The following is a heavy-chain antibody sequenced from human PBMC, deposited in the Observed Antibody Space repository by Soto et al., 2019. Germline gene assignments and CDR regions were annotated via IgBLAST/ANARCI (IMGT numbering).Heavy chain of an antibody. CDR3: ARERGAVAGYNIAFDI. CDR2: ISGSGGST. J-gene: IGHJ3*02. CDR1: GFTFSSYA. V-gene: IGHV3-23*01. Sequence: PGGSLRLSCAASGFTFSSYAMSWVHQAPGKGLEWVSAISGSGGSTYYANSVKGRFTISRDNSKNTLYLQMDSLRAEDTAVYYCARERGAVAGYNIAFDIWGKGTMVTV. D-gene: IGHD6-19*01.